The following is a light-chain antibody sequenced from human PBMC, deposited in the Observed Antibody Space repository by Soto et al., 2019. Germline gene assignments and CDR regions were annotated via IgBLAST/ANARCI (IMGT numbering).Light chain of an antibody. V-gene: IGLV2-14*01. Sequence: QAVLTQPASVSGSPGQSITISCTGTRNDVGDYNYVSWYQQHPGKAPKLIISEVSNRPSGVSNRFSGSKSGNTASLTISGLQAGDEADYYCCSYTGTSARVFGTGTKLTVL. J-gene: IGLJ1*01. CDR1: RNDVGDYNY. CDR2: EVS. CDR3: CSYTGTSARV.